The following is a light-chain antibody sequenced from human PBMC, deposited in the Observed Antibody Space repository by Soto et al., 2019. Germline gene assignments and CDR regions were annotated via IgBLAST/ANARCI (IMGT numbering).Light chain of an antibody. CDR1: QMVAANY. J-gene: IGKJ3*01. V-gene: IGKV3-20*01. Sequence: EFVLTSFPGTLSLSQGERATLSCGAVQMVAANYLPCYQQKRGRAPRLLIYGVSSRAPGIPDRFSGSGSGTDFTLTISRLEPEDFSVYYCHQYGTAPLTFGPGTKVDIK. CDR2: GVS. CDR3: HQYGTAPLT.